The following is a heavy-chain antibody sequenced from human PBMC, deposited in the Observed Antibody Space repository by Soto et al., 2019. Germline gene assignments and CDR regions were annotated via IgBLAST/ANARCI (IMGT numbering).Heavy chain of an antibody. CDR1: GYTFTGYY. CDR3: ARDGLMVTANPFDY. Sequence: SVKVSCKASGYTFTGYYMHWVRQAPGQGLEWMGWINPHRGGTNYAQKFQGTVTMTRDTSISTAYMELSRLRSDDTAVDYCARDGLMVTANPFDYWGQGTLVTVSS. V-gene: IGHV1-2*02. CDR2: INPHRGGT. J-gene: IGHJ4*02. D-gene: IGHD2-21*02.